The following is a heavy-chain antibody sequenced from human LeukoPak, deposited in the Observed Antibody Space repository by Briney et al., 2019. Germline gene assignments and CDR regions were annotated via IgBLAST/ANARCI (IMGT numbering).Heavy chain of an antibody. CDR1: GYTFTIYA. J-gene: IGHJ6*03. CDR3: ARTPQRYCSGGSCYSVGYMDV. V-gene: IGHV7-4-1*02. Sequence: SSVTVSFMASGYTFTIYAMNWVRQAPGQGLEWMGWINTNSGNPTYSQGFTGRVVFSLDTSISTAYMHISSLKAEDTAVYYCARTPQRYCSGGSCYSVGYMDVWGKGTTVTVSS. CDR2: INTNSGNP. D-gene: IGHD2-15*01.